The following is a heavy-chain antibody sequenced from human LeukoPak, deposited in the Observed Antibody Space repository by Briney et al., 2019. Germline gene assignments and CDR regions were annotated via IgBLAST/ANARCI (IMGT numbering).Heavy chain of an antibody. CDR1: GGTFSNYA. CDR2: IIPIFGTA. Sequence: ASVKVSCKASGGTFSNYAISWVRQAPGQGLEWMGGIIPIFGTANYAQKFQGRVTITADESTSTAYMELSSLRSEDTAVYYCARGDRGYYYYYMDVWGKGTTVTVSS. D-gene: IGHD3-22*01. V-gene: IGHV1-69*01. J-gene: IGHJ6*03. CDR3: ARGDRGYYYYYMDV.